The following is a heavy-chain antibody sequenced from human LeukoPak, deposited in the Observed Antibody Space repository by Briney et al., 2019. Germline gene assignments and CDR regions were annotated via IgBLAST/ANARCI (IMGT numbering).Heavy chain of an antibody. V-gene: IGHV1-18*01. CDR2: INSCNGNI. CDR1: GSTFTTYG. J-gene: IGHJ4*02. Sequence: ASVRVSCKASGSTFTTYGISWVRQAPGQGLEWMGWINSCNGNIDYAQKIQGSVTVATDKYTSRACMGLWRLKSVDPARYFCARVRLRQVDFDYWGQGTLVTVSS. D-gene: IGHD4-17*01. CDR3: ARVRLRQVDFDY.